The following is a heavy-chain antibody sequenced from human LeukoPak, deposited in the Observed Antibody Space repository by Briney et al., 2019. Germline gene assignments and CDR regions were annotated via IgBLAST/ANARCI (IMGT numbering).Heavy chain of an antibody. CDR3: ARHRHGYDNDAFDI. J-gene: IGHJ3*02. D-gene: IGHD5-12*01. CDR1: GGSISTTNYY. Sequence: SETLSLTCTVSGGSISTTNYYWVWIRQPPGKGLEWIGYIYYSGSTNYDPSLKSRLTISIDTSKNQFSLKLSSVTAADTALYYCARHRHGYDNDAFDIWGQGTMVTVSS. V-gene: IGHV4-61*05. CDR2: IYYSGST.